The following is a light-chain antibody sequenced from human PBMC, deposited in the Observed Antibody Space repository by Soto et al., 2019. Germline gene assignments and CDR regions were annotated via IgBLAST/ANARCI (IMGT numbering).Light chain of an antibody. J-gene: IGLJ1*01. CDR1: SSNIGNNV. V-gene: IGLV1-51*01. CDR2: DNN. Sequence: QSVLTQPPSVSAAPGQKVTISCSGRSSNIGNNVVSWYRQLPGTAPKLLIFDNNKRPSGILDRFSASKSGTSAALVITGLQTGDEADYYCGTWDGRLSAYVFGPGTNVTVL. CDR3: GTWDGRLSAYV.